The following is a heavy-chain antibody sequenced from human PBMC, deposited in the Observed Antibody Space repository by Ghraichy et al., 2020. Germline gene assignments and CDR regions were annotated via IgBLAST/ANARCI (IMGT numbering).Heavy chain of an antibody. D-gene: IGHD3-22*01. CDR3: ARQPYYDSGGNLRTTHHFDY. V-gene: IGHV3-7*01. CDR1: GFTFSSYW. CDR2: IKLDGSEK. Sequence: GGSLRLSCATSGFTFSSYWISWVRQAPGKGLEWVANIKLDGSEKYYVDSVRGRFTISRDNAKSSLYLQMNSLRAEDTAVYSCARQPYYDSGGNLRTTHHFDYWGQGTLVTVSS. J-gene: IGHJ4*02.